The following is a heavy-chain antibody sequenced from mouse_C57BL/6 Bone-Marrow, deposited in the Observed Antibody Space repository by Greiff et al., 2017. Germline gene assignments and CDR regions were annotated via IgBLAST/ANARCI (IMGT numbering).Heavy chain of an antibody. CDR2: IDPSDSYT. V-gene: IGHV1-69*01. CDR1: GYTFTSYW. J-gene: IGHJ2*01. CDR3: ARSSCEVYFDY. Sequence: VQLQQPGAELVMPGASVKLSCKASGYTFTSYWMHWVKQRPGQGLEWIGEIDPSDSYTNYNQKFKGKSTLTVDKSSSTAYMQLSSLTSEDSAVXYCARSSCEVYFDYWGQGTTLTVSS.